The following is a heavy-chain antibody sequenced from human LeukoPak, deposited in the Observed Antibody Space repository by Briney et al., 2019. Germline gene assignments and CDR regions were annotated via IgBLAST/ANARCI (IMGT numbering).Heavy chain of an antibody. CDR3: AKTTAGYSSGRYPGWPVDY. D-gene: IGHD6-19*01. CDR2: ISGSGGDT. Sequence: GRSLRLSCAASGFTFSSHAVSWVRQAPGKGLEWVSAISGSGGDTYYADSVKGRFTISRDNSKNMVYLQMNSLSTEDTAVYYCAKTTAGYSSGRYPGWPVDYWGQGTLVTVSS. V-gene: IGHV3-23*01. CDR1: GFTFSSHA. J-gene: IGHJ4*02.